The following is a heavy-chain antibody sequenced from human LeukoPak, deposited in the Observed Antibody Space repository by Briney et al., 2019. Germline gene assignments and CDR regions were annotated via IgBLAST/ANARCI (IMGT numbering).Heavy chain of an antibody. V-gene: IGHV3-30*02. Sequence: GGSLRLSCAASGFTFSSYGMHWVRQAPGKGLEWVAFIRYDGSNKYYADSVKGRFTISRDNSKNTLYLQMNSLRAEDTAVYYCAKDWNYYDSSGYFYDYWGQGTLVTVSS. CDR2: IRYDGSNK. CDR3: AKDWNYYDSSGYFYDY. CDR1: GFTFSSYG. J-gene: IGHJ4*02. D-gene: IGHD3-22*01.